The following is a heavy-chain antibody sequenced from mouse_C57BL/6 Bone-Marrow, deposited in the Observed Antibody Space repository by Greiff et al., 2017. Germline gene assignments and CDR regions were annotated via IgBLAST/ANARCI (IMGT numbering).Heavy chain of an antibody. CDR2: IYPGSGST. J-gene: IGHJ1*03. V-gene: IGHV1-55*01. D-gene: IGHD2-5*01. CDR3: ARPYYSNYWYFDV. Sequence: QVQLQQPGAELAKPGASVKMSCKASGYTFTSYWITWVKQRPGQGLEWIGAIYPGSGSTNYNEKFKSKATLTVDTSSSTAYMQLSSLTTEDSAVYYCARPYYSNYWYFDVWGTGTTVTVSS. CDR1: GYTFTSYW.